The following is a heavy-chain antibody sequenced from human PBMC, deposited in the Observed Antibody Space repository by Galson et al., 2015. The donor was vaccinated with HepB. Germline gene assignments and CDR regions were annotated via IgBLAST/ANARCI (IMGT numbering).Heavy chain of an antibody. J-gene: IGHJ4*02. Sequence: SLRLSCAASGFTFSSYAMSWVRQAPGKGLEWVSAISGSGGSTYYADSVKGRFTISRDNSKNTLYLQMNSLRAEDTAVYYCAKDPTWDSGGKDYWGQGTLVTVSS. CDR2: ISGSGGST. D-gene: IGHD2-15*01. V-gene: IGHV3-23*01. CDR3: AKDPTWDSGGKDY. CDR1: GFTFSSYA.